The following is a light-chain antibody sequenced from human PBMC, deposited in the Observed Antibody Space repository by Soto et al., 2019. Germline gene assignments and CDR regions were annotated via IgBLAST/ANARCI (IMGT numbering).Light chain of an antibody. CDR2: GAS. CDR1: QSVSSN. V-gene: IGKV3-15*01. J-gene: IGKJ2*01. CDR3: QQYNYWPYT. Sequence: EIVMTKSPATLSVSPGERAALSCRASQSVSSNFAWYQHKPGQAPRLLIYGASTRATGIPARFSGSGSGTEFTLTISSLQSEDFAVYYCQQYNYWPYTFGQGTKLEIK.